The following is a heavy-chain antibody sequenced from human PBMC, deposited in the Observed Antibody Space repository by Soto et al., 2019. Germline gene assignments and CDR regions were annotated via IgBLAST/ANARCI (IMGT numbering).Heavy chain of an antibody. V-gene: IGHV1-69*13. Sequence: ASVKVSCKASGGTFSSYAISWVRQAPGQGLEWMGGIIPIFGTANYAQKFQGRVTITADESTSTAYMELSSLRSEDTAVYYCARGYPYSSSSLCYYFDYWGQGTLVTVSS. J-gene: IGHJ4*02. D-gene: IGHD6-6*01. CDR1: GGTFSSYA. CDR2: IIPIFGTA. CDR3: ARGYPYSSSSLCYYFDY.